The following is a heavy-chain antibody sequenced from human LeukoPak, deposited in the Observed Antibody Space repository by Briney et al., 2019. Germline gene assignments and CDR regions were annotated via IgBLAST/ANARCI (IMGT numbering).Heavy chain of an antibody. Sequence: PGGSLRLSCAASGFTLNNYWMTWVRQAPGEGLEWVANIKQDGSRKHYVDSVEGRFTISRDNARNSLYLQMNSLRAKDTAVYYCARDLSNKILTTYYDVFDIWGQGTLVTVSS. D-gene: IGHD3-9*01. CDR2: IKQDGSRK. CDR3: ARDLSNKILTTYYDVFDI. CDR1: GFTLNNYW. J-gene: IGHJ3*02. V-gene: IGHV3-7*03.